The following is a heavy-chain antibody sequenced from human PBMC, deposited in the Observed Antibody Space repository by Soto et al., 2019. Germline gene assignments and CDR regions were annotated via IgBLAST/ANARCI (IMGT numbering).Heavy chain of an antibody. CDR3: ARDMIFGALYYYYYGMDV. CDR1: GFTFSSYA. Sequence: GGSLRLSCAASGFTFSSYAMHWVRQAPGKGLEWVAVISYDGSNKYYADSVKGRFTISRDNSKNTLYLQMNSLRAEDTAVYYCARDMIFGALYYYYYGMDVWGQGTTVTVSS. D-gene: IGHD3-3*01. J-gene: IGHJ6*02. CDR2: ISYDGSNK. V-gene: IGHV3-30-3*01.